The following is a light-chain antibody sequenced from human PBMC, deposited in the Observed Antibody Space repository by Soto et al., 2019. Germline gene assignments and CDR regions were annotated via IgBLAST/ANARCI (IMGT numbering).Light chain of an antibody. CDR3: QQYGSSPSYT. V-gene: IGKV3-20*01. J-gene: IGKJ2*01. CDR1: QSVSSSSY. Sequence: EIVLTQSPGTLSLSPGERATLSCRASQSVSSSSYLAWYQQNPGQAPRLLIYGASSTATGIPDRFSGSGSATDFTLTISSLEPEDFAVYYCQQYGSSPSYTFGQGTKLEIK. CDR2: GAS.